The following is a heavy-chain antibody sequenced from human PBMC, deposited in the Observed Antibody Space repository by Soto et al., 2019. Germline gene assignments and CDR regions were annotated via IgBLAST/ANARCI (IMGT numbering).Heavy chain of an antibody. V-gene: IGHV4-31*03. J-gene: IGHJ5*02. CDR3: ARGLIGEPLVFGHWFDP. CDR1: GGSISSGGYY. Sequence: PWETLSLTSTVSGGSISSGGYYWSWIRQHPGNGLEWIGYIYYSGSTYYNPSLKSRVTISVDTSKNQFSLKLSSVTAADTAVYYCARGLIGEPLVFGHWFDPWGKGTLVTVSS. D-gene: IGHD6-6*01. CDR2: IYYSGST.